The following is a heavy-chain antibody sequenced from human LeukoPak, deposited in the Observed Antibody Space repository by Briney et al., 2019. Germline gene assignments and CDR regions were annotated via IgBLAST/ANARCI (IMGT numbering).Heavy chain of an antibody. CDR1: GFTFSSYG. J-gene: IGHJ6*03. Sequence: GRSLRLSCAASGFTFSSYGMHWVRQAPGKGLEWVAVIWYDGSNKYYADSVKGRFTISRDNSKNTLYLQMNSLRAGDTAVYYCARDPSMVNYYYHYYYMDVWGKGTTVTVSS. V-gene: IGHV3-33*01. D-gene: IGHD3-10*01. CDR2: IWYDGSNK. CDR3: ARDPSMVNYYYHYYYMDV.